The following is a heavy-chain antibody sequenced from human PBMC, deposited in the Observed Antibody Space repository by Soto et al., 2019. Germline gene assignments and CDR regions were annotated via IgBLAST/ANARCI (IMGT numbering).Heavy chain of an antibody. Sequence: GASVKVSCKASGYTFTSYDINWVRQATGQGLEWMGWMNPNSGNTGYAQKFQGRVTMTRNTSISTAYMELSSLKSEDTAVYYSERGLYKKVYCTNGVCPINDYYYMDVWGKGTTVTVSS. V-gene: IGHV1-8*01. CDR1: GYTFTSYD. CDR2: MNPNSGNT. J-gene: IGHJ6*03. CDR3: ERGLYKKVYCTNGVCPINDYYYMDV. D-gene: IGHD2-8*01.